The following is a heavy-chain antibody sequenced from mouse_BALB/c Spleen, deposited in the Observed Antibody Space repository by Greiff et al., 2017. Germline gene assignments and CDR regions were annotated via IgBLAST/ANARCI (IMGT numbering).Heavy chain of an antibody. CDR3: ARVPDYGYSYFDY. D-gene: IGHD1-2*01. V-gene: IGHV2-9*02. J-gene: IGHJ2*01. CDR1: GFSLTSYG. CDR2: IWAGGST. Sequence: VKLMESGPGLVAPSQSLSITCTVSGFSLTSYGVHWVRQPPGKGLEWLGVIWAGGSTNYNSALMSRLSISKDNSKSQVFLKMNSLQTDDTAMYYCARVPDYGYSYFDYWGQGTTLTVSS.